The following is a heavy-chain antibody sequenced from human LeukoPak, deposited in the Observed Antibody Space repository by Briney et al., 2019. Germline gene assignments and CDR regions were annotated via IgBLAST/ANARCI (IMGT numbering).Heavy chain of an antibody. D-gene: IGHD3-22*01. CDR3: ARDENDSSGYDPL. CDR2: IYYSGST. V-gene: IGHV4-59*12. CDR1: GGSISTYY. J-gene: IGHJ4*02. Sequence: SETLSLTCTVSGGSISTYYWSWIRQPPGKGLEWIGYIYYSGSTNYNPSLKSRVTISVDTSKNQFSLKLSSVTAADTAVYYCARDENDSSGYDPLWGQGTLVTVSS.